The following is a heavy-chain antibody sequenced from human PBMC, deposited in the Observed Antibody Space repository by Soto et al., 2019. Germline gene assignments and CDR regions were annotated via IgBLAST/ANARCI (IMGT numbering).Heavy chain of an antibody. CDR3: AREGTGGGSDL. CDR2: IANTGDA. J-gene: IGHJ3*01. V-gene: IGHV3-13*01. Sequence: EVQLAESGGGLVQRGGSLRLSCAASGFVFSSYDMHWVRHTTGAGMEWVSVIANTGDADYSDSVKGRFTISRDNAKNALYLQMISMRVRDSAMYYCAREGTGGGSDLWGQGTKVTVSS. CDR1: GFVFSSYD. D-gene: IGHD2-15*01.